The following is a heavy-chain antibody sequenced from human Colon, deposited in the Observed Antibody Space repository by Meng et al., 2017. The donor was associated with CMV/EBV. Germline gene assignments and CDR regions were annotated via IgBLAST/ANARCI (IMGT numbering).Heavy chain of an antibody. J-gene: IGHJ4*02. Sequence: GGSLKISCAASGFTFSGSGMHWVRQAPGKGLEWVALISYDGSIKYYVDSVKGRFTISRDNSKNTLSLQMNSLRGDDTAVYYCVRVGDYPGGYFDYWGLGTLVTVSS. V-gene: IGHV3-30*19. D-gene: IGHD4-17*01. CDR1: GFTFSGSG. CDR2: ISYDGSIK. CDR3: VRVGDYPGGYFDY.